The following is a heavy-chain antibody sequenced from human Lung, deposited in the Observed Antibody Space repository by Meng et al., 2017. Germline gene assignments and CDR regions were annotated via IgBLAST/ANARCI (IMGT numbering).Heavy chain of an antibody. Sequence: VQLGGSGGSLVQPGGALRLSCAASGFTFRTHWMHWVRQAPGKGLEWVSRITGDGSSTIYADSVQGRFTMSRDNAKNTLSLQMNSLRAEDTAVYYCARGGVTTDDWGQGTLVTVSS. J-gene: IGHJ4*02. CDR2: ITGDGSST. CDR3: ARGGVTTDD. CDR1: GFTFRTHW. D-gene: IGHD4-17*01. V-gene: IGHV3-74*01.